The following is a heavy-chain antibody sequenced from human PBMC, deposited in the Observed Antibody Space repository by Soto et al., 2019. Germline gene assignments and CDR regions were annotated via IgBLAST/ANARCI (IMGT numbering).Heavy chain of an antibody. CDR3: ARSVEGHFDF. J-gene: IGHJ4*02. D-gene: IGHD6-19*01. CDR1: GFTFSVYS. CDR2: ITSDTKTI. V-gene: IGHV3-48*02. Sequence: EVQLVESGGDLVQRGGSLRLSWVASGFTFSVYSMNWVRQAPGKGLEWFSYITSDTKTIKYSDSVKGRFTNSRDNAKNSVYLQMNSVRDEDTAVYYCARSVEGHFDFWGQGTMVTVSS.